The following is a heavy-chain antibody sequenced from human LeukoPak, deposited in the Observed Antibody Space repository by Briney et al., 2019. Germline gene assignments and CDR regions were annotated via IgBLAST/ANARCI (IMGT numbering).Heavy chain of an antibody. J-gene: IGHJ4*02. CDR2: ITSDSNTI. CDR1: GFTFSSYE. Sequence: GGSLRLSCAASGFTFSSYEMNWVRQAPGKGLEWLSYITSDSNTIYYADSVKGRFTISRDNAKKSLYLQMNSLRAEDTAVYYCARDLLGWELHYFDYWGQGTLVTVSS. D-gene: IGHD1-26*01. V-gene: IGHV3-48*03. CDR3: ARDLLGWELHYFDY.